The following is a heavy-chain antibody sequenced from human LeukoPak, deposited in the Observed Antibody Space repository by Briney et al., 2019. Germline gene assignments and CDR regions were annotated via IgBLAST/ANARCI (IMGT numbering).Heavy chain of an antibody. Sequence: GGSLRLSCAASGFTFSSYWMHWVRQGPGKELTWVSHINSDGTTTNCADSVKGRFTISRDNAKNTLYLQMNSLRVEDTAVYYCARFSSGWSPSGFDYWGQGTLVTVSS. J-gene: IGHJ4*02. V-gene: IGHV3-74*01. D-gene: IGHD6-19*01. CDR2: INSDGTTT. CDR3: ARFSSGWSPSGFDY. CDR1: GFTFSSYW.